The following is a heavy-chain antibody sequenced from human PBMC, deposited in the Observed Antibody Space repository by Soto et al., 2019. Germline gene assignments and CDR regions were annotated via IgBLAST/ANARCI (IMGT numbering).Heavy chain of an antibody. CDR3: ARTGLLHGMDV. J-gene: IGHJ6*02. Sequence: QVQLVESGGGVVQPGRSLRLSCAASGFIFSSYAMHWVRQAPGKGLEWVAVISYDGSNKYYADSVKGRFTISRDNSKNTLYLQMNSLRAEATAVYYCARTGLLHGMDVWGQGTKVTVSS. CDR2: ISYDGSNK. D-gene: IGHD2-15*01. V-gene: IGHV3-30-3*01. CDR1: GFIFSSYA.